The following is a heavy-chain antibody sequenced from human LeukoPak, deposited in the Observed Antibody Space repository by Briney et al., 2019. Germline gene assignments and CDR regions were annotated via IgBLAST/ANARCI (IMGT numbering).Heavy chain of an antibody. Sequence: PGGSLRLSCAASGFTFITYSMNWVRQVPGKGLVWVSRINSDGSSTKYVDSVKGRFTISRDNAKNTLYLQMNSLRVEDTAVYYCARGIAVAGPHDAFDIWGQGTMVTVSS. V-gene: IGHV3-74*03. D-gene: IGHD6-19*01. CDR1: GFTFITYS. J-gene: IGHJ3*02. CDR2: INSDGSST. CDR3: ARGIAVAGPHDAFDI.